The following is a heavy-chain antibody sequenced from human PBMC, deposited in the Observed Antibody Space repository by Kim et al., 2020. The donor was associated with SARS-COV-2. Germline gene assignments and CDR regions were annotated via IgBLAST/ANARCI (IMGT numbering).Heavy chain of an antibody. J-gene: IGHJ6*02. CDR1: GFTFGDYA. V-gene: IGHV3-49*03. D-gene: IGHD4-17*01. Sequence: GGSLRLSCTASGFTFGDYAMSWFRQAPGKGLEWVGFIRSKAYGGTTEYAASVKGRFTISRDDSKSIAYLQMNSLKTEDTAVYYCTSTTVTTPDRGYYYYGMDVWGQGTTVTVSS. CDR2: IRSKAYGGTT. CDR3: TSTTVTTPDRGYYYYGMDV.